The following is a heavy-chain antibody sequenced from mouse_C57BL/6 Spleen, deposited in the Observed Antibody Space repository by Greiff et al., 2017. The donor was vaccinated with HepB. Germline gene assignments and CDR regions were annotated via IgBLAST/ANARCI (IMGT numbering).Heavy chain of an antibody. CDR3: AVYYGSSPHYFDY. J-gene: IGHJ2*01. CDR1: GYTFTSYW. D-gene: IGHD1-1*01. V-gene: IGHV1-55*01. CDR2: IYPGSGST. Sequence: VQLQQPGAELVKPGASVKMSCKASGYTFTSYWITWVKLRPGQGLEWIGDIYPGSGSTNYNEKFKSKATLTVDTSSSTAYMQLSSLTSEDSAVYYCAVYYGSSPHYFDYWGQGTTLTVSS.